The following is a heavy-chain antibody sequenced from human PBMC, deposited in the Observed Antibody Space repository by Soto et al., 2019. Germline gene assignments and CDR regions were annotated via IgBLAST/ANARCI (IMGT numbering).Heavy chain of an antibody. CDR1: GGSLSGYY. D-gene: IGHD3-16*02. Sequence: SETLSLTCAVYGGSLSGYYWSWIRQPPGKGLEWIGEINHSGSTNYNPSLKSRVTISLDTSNNQFSLKLSSVTAADTAVYYCARWPMITFGGVIAQHDAFDIWGQGTMVTVSS. CDR2: INHSGST. J-gene: IGHJ3*02. V-gene: IGHV4-34*01. CDR3: ARWPMITFGGVIAQHDAFDI.